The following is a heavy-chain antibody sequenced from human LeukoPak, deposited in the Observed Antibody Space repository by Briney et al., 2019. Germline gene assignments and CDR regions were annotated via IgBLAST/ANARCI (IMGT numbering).Heavy chain of an antibody. CDR1: GYSFTINY. J-gene: IGHJ4*02. CDR3: ARDQEAFDY. V-gene: IGHV1-46*01. Sequence: GASVKVSCKASGYSFTINYIYWVRQAPGQGLEWMGMIYPRDGSTSYAQKFQGRVTVTRDTSTSTVHMELSGLRSEDTAVYYCARDQEAFDYWGQGTLVTVSS. CDR2: IYPRDGST.